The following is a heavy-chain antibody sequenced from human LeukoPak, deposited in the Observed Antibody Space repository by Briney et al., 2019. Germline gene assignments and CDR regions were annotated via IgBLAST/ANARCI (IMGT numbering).Heavy chain of an antibody. CDR3: ASGYCYDDAFDI. CDR1: GGSISSSSYY. V-gene: IGHV4-39*01. D-gene: IGHD5-18*01. CDR2: IYYSGST. Sequence: SETLSLTCTVSGGSISSSSYYWGWIRQPPGKGLEWIGSIYYSGSTYYNPSLKSRVTISVDTSKNQFSLKLSSVTAADTAVYYCASGYCYDDAFDIWGQGTMVTVSS. J-gene: IGHJ3*02.